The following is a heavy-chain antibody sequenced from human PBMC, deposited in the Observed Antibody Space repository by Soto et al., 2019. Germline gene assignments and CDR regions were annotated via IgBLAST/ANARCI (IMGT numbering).Heavy chain of an antibody. CDR2: ISSSSSTI. J-gene: IGHJ5*02. CDR3: ARHPERIAQIGWFAP. V-gene: IGHV3-48*01. CDR1: GFTFSSYS. D-gene: IGHD6-13*01. Sequence: LRLSCAASGFTFSSYSMNWGRQAPGKGMEWVSYISSSSSTIYYADSVKGRFTISRDNAKNSLYLQMNGLRAEDTAVYYCARHPERIAQIGWFAPWGQGTLVTVSS.